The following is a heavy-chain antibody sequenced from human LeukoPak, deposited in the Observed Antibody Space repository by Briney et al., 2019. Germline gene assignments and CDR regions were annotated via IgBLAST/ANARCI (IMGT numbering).Heavy chain of an antibody. CDR3: ARDSHDYGDYVGH. Sequence: ASVKVSCKACGYTFTGYYMHWVRQAPGQGLELMGWVNPNSGGTNYAQKFQGRVTMTRDTSISTAYMEPSRLRSDDTAVYYCARDSHDYGDYVGHWGQGTLVTVSS. CDR1: GYTFTGYY. V-gene: IGHV1-2*02. J-gene: IGHJ4*02. D-gene: IGHD4-17*01. CDR2: VNPNSGGT.